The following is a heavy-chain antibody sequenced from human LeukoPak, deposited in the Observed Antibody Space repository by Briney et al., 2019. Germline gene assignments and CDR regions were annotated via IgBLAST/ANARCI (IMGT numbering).Heavy chain of an antibody. CDR3: ARDEVGAPPIDY. Sequence: GGSLRLSCEASGFDFSSHWMHWVRQAPGKGLVWISNIRGDGSLLGYADSVKGRFTASRDNAKNTLFLHMTSLRAEDTAVYYCARDEVGAPPIDYWGQGALVTVSS. CDR1: GFDFSSHW. J-gene: IGHJ4*02. V-gene: IGHV3-74*01. CDR2: IRGDGSLL. D-gene: IGHD1-26*01.